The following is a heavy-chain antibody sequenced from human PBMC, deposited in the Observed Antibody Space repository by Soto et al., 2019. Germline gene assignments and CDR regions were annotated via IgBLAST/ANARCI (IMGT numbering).Heavy chain of an antibody. CDR3: ARNTYYDFWSGYLAPYGMDV. D-gene: IGHD3-3*01. CDR2: IYYSGST. V-gene: IGHV4-31*03. CDR1: GGSISSGGYY. J-gene: IGHJ6*02. Sequence: SETLSLTCTVSGGSISSGGYYWSWIRQHPGKGLEWIGYIYYSGSTYYNPSLKSRVTISVDTSKNQFSLKLSSVTAADTAVYYCARNTYYDFWSGYLAPYGMDVWGQGTTVTVSS.